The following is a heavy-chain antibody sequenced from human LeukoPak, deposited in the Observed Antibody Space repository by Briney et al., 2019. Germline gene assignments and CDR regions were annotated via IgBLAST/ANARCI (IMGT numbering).Heavy chain of an antibody. CDR3: ARKKYSSSFYFDY. CDR1: GFTVSSNC. J-gene: IGHJ4*02. Sequence: GGSLRLSCAASGFTVSSNCMSWVRQAPGKGLEWGSVIYSGGSTYYADSVKGRFTISRDNSKNTLYLRMNSLRAEDTAVYYCARKKYSSSFYFDYWGQGTLVTVSS. V-gene: IGHV3-53*01. D-gene: IGHD6-6*01. CDR2: IYSGGST.